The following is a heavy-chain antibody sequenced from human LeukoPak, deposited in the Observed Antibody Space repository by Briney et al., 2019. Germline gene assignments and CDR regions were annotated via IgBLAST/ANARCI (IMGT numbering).Heavy chain of an antibody. CDR3: AKTSGYDRKVDYYYYGMDV. J-gene: IGHJ6*02. CDR2: IIGSGGST. V-gene: IGHV3-23*01. Sequence: GGSLRLSCAASGFTFSSYAMSWVRQAPGKGLEWVSAIIGSGGSTYYADSVKGRFTISRDNSKNTLYLQMNSLRAEDTAVYYCAKTSGYDRKVDYYYYGMDVWGQGTTVTVSS. CDR1: GFTFSSYA. D-gene: IGHD5-12*01.